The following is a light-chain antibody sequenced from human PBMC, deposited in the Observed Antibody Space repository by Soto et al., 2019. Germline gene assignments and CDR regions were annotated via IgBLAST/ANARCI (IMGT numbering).Light chain of an antibody. CDR3: SSYTSSSTRV. Sequence: QSVLTQPASVSGSPGQSITISCTRTSSDVGGYNYVSWYQQHPGKAPKLMIYEVSNRPSGVSNRFSGSKSGTTASLTISGLQAEDEADYYCSSYTSSSTRVFGGGTKLTVL. CDR1: SSDVGGYNY. V-gene: IGLV2-14*01. J-gene: IGLJ2*01. CDR2: EVS.